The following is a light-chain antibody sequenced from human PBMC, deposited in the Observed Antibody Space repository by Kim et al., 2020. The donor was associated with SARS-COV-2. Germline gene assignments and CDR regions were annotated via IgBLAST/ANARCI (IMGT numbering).Light chain of an antibody. CDR1: SSDVGGYNY. J-gene: IGLJ1*01. CDR3: SSYTSSSTPPYV. V-gene: IGLV2-14*01. Sequence: QSALTQPASVSGSPGQSITISCTGTSSDVGGYNYVSWYQQHPGKAPKLMIYDVSKRPSGVSDHFSGSKSGNTASLTISGLQAEDEADYYCSSYTSSSTPPYVFGTGTKVTVL. CDR2: DVS.